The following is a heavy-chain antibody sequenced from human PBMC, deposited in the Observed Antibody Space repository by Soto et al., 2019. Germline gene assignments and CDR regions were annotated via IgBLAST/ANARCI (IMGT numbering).Heavy chain of an antibody. D-gene: IGHD3-10*01. CDR3: AKDSYHGSGNYQWGTFDY. CDR1: GFTFGSYA. CDR2: ISGNAGSA. J-gene: IGHJ4*02. V-gene: IGHV3-23*01. Sequence: GGSLRLSCVASGFTFGSYAMSWVRQAPGKGLEWVSAISGNAGSATYADSVTGRFTISRDNSKNTLYLQMNSLRAEDTAVYYYAKDSYHGSGNYQWGTFDYWGQGTLVTVSS.